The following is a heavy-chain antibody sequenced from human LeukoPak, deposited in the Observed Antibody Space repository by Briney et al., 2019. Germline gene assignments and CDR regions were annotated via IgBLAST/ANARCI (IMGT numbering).Heavy chain of an antibody. CDR2: ISSSGSTI. J-gene: IGHJ6*02. V-gene: IGHV3-48*03. CDR3: AGEFSSSWYNYYYYGMDV. CDR1: GFTFSSYE. D-gene: IGHD6-13*01. Sequence: GGSLRLSCAASGFTFSSYEMNWVRQAPGKGLEWVSCISSSGSTIYYADSVKGRFTISRDNAKNSLYLQMNSLRAEDTAVYYCAGEFSSSWYNYYYYGMDVWGQGTTVTVSS.